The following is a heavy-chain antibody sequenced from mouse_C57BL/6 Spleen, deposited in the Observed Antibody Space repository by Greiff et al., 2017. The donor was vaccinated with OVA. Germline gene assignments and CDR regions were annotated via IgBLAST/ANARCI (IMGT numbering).Heavy chain of an antibody. J-gene: IGHJ3*01. CDR1: GYTFTSYW. CDR3: ARDASLAY. V-gene: IGHV1-69*01. Sequence: QVQLQQPGAELVMPGASVKLSCKASGYTFTSYWMHWVKQRPGQGLEWIGEIDPSDSYTNYNQKFKGKSTLTVDKSSSPAYMQLSSLTSEDSAVYYCARDASLAYWGQGTLVTVSA. CDR2: IDPSDSYT.